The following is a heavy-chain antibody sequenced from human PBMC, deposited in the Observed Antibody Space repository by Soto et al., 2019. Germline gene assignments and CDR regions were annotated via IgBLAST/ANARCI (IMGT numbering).Heavy chain of an antibody. CDR1: GYNFPYHW. Sequence: GESLKISCKGSGYNFPYHWIGWVRQTPGKGLEWMGNIYPGDSDTRYSPSFQGQVTFSADRSISTAYLQWTSLKASDTAIYYCARLLGYSSDYYYGIAVWGQGTTVTVSS. CDR3: ARLLGYSSDYYYGIAV. V-gene: IGHV5-51*01. J-gene: IGHJ6*02. CDR2: IYPGDSDT. D-gene: IGHD5-12*01.